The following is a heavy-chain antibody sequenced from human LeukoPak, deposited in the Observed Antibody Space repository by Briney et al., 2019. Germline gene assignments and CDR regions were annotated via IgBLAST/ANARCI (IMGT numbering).Heavy chain of an antibody. CDR2: INSKSGGT. CDR3: ARDPLRYFDWLPRYYYYMDV. V-gene: IGHV1-2*02. Sequence: GASVKVSCKASGYTFIGYYVHWVRQAPGQGLEWMGWINSKSGGTNYAQKFQGRVTMTRDTSISTAYMELSRLRSDDTAVYYCARDPLRYFDWLPRYYYYMDVWGKGTTVTVSS. J-gene: IGHJ6*03. CDR1: GYTFIGYY. D-gene: IGHD3-9*01.